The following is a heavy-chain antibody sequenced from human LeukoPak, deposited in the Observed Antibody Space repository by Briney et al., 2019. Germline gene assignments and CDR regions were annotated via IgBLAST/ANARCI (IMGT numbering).Heavy chain of an antibody. Sequence: GGSLRLSCAASGLTFSSYAMSWVRQAPGKGLEWVSAISGSGGSTYYADSVKGRFTISRDNSKNTLYLQMNSLRAEDTAVYYCATVFSSSNEFFDYWGQGALVTVSS. D-gene: IGHD2-2*01. CDR1: GLTFSSYA. V-gene: IGHV3-23*01. J-gene: IGHJ4*02. CDR3: ATVFSSSNEFFDY. CDR2: ISGSGGST.